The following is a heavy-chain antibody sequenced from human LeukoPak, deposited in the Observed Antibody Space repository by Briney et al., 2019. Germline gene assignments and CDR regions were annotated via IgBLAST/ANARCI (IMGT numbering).Heavy chain of an antibody. Sequence: EASVKVSCKASGGTFSSYAISWVRQAPGQGLEWMGGIIPIFGTANYAQKFLGRVTITTDESTSTAYMELGSLRSEDTAVYYCASIYCSSTSYYWLHFDYWGQGTLVTVSS. CDR3: ASIYCSSTSYYWLHFDY. J-gene: IGHJ4*02. D-gene: IGHD2-2*01. V-gene: IGHV1-69*05. CDR1: GGTFSSYA. CDR2: IIPIFGTA.